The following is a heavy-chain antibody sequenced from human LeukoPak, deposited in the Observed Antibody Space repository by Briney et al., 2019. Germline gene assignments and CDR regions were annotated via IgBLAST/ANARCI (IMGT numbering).Heavy chain of an antibody. CDR1: GYTFTSYC. CDR2: VCTYIGHT. V-gene: IGHV1-18*04. CDR3: VRDIGYTTSWFES. D-gene: IGHD5-24*01. Sequence: SSEKVSCKASGYTFTSYCMSWVRQAPGQGLEWTGGVCTYIGHTNYAHQCRVTVTTDTSPRTASMELRRLRSDNTAVYYCVRDIGYTTSWFESWGEGTLVTASP. J-gene: IGHJ5*01.